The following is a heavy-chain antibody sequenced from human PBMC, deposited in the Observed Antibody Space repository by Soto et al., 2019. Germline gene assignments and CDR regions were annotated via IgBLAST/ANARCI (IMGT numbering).Heavy chain of an antibody. CDR2: ISGSGGST. Sequence: EVQLLESGGGLVQPGGSLRLSCAASGFTFSSNAMSWVRQAQGKGLEWVSAISGSGGSTYYADSVKGRFTISRDNSKNTLYLQMNSLRAEDTAVYYCAKVKQWLPEYYFDYWGQGTLVTVSS. J-gene: IGHJ4*02. D-gene: IGHD6-19*01. CDR3: AKVKQWLPEYYFDY. CDR1: GFTFSSNA. V-gene: IGHV3-23*01.